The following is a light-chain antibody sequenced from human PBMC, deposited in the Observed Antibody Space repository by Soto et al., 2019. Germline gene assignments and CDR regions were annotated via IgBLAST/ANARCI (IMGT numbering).Light chain of an antibody. Sequence: DLPMTQSPSTLSASVGDRVTLTCRASQSVSAWLAWFQQRPGKAPKLLIFKTSNLESGVPSRFSGSGSGTEFTLTISSLQPDDFATYYCQQYSSYEIFAFGPGTKVDIK. CDR1: QSVSAW. V-gene: IGKV1-5*03. CDR2: KTS. CDR3: QQYSSYEIFA. J-gene: IGKJ3*01.